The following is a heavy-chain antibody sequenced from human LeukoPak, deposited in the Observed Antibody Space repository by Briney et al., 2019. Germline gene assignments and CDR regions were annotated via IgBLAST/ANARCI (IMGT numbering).Heavy chain of an antibody. CDR2: IYYSGST. CDR1: GGSIGSSYYY. D-gene: IGHD4-17*01. Sequence: SETLSLTCIVSGGSIGSSYYYWDWIRQPPGKGLEWIGSIYYSGSTYYSPSLKSRVTISVDRSKNQISLKLSSVTAADTAVYYCARGEPTVWGQGTLVTVSS. V-gene: IGHV4-39*07. CDR3: ARGEPTV. J-gene: IGHJ4*02.